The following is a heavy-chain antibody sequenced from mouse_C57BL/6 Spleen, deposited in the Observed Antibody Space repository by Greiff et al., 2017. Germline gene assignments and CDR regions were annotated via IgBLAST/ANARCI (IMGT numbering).Heavy chain of an antibody. CDR2: IHPNSGST. CDR1: GYTFTSYW. Sequence: QVQLQQPGAELVKPGASVKLSCKASGYTFTSYWMHWVKQRPGQGLEWIGMIHPNSGSTNYNEKFTSKATLTVDKSYSTAYMQLSSLTSEDSSVYYCFFDGYYEGVDYYAMDYWGQGTSVTVSS. D-gene: IGHD2-3*01. V-gene: IGHV1-64*01. J-gene: IGHJ4*01. CDR3: FFDGYYEGVDYYAMDY.